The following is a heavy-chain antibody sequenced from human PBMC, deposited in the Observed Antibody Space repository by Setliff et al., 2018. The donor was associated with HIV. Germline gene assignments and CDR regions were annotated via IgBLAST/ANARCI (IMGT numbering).Heavy chain of an antibody. CDR3: ARKRPPSGLASAYFFDS. J-gene: IGHJ4*02. Sequence: SGPTLVNPTQTLTLTCTFSGFSLNTVVMCVSWIRQHPGKALGWLARIDCDDDKYYITSLKTRRTISKYTSKDQVVLTMTNMDPVDSGTYFCARKRPPSGLASAYFFDSWGQGTLVTFSS. V-gene: IGHV2-70*11. D-gene: IGHD3-3*02. CDR2: IDCDDDK. CDR1: GFSLNTVVMC.